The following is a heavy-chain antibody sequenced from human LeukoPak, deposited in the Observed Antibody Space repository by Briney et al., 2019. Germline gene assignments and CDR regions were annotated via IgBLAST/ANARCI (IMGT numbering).Heavy chain of an antibody. Sequence: GGSLRLSCTASGFSFSTYAMHWVRQAPGKGLEWVAVISYDGTNKYYADSMKGRFTISRDNSKNTLYLQMNSLRAEDTAVYYCARALTTVTTGDYWGQGTLVTVSS. CDR2: ISYDGTNK. V-gene: IGHV3-30-3*01. CDR3: ARALTTVTTGDY. CDR1: GFSFSTYA. D-gene: IGHD4-17*01. J-gene: IGHJ4*02.